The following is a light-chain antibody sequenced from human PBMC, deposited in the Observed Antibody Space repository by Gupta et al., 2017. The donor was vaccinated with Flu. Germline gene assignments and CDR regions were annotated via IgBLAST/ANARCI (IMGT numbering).Light chain of an antibody. CDR1: SGFDVGSDI. Sequence: CTLLSGFDVGSDIIRWYQQKPRRPPQYILRQLSYSEKQRGSGVPSRFSGSKDLSENAVTIASSGVQSEADSYYSCMIWNSGAWVFGGGTKLTVL. CDR3: MIWNSGAWV. CDR2: QLSYSEK. J-gene: IGLJ3*02. V-gene: IGLV5-45*01.